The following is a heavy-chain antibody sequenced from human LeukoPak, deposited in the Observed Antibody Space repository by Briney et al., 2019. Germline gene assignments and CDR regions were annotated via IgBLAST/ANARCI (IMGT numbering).Heavy chain of an antibody. Sequence: ASVKVSCKASGGTFSSYAISWVRQAPGQGLEWMGRIIPILGIANYAQKFQGRVTITADKSTSTAYMELSSLRSEDTAVYYCERDPVYYDSSGTHYFDYWGQGTLVTVSS. V-gene: IGHV1-69*04. CDR2: IIPILGIA. CDR3: ERDPVYYDSSGTHYFDY. J-gene: IGHJ4*02. D-gene: IGHD3-22*01. CDR1: GGTFSSYA.